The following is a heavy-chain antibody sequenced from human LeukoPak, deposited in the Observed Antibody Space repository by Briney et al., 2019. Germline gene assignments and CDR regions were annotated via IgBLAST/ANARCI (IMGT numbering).Heavy chain of an antibody. V-gene: IGHV4-38-2*02. CDR2: IYHSGST. CDR1: GYSISSGYY. Sequence: SETLSLTCTVSGYSISSGYYWGWIRQPPGKGLEWIGSIYHSGSTYYNPSLKSRVTISVDASKNQFSLKLSSVTAADTAVYYCAREAGIAVASFDYWGQGTLVTVSS. CDR3: AREAGIAVASFDY. D-gene: IGHD6-19*01. J-gene: IGHJ4*02.